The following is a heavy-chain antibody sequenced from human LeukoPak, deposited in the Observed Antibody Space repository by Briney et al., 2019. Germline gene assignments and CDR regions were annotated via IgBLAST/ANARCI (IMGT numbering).Heavy chain of an antibody. J-gene: IGHJ4*02. V-gene: IGHV4-59*08. CDR2: VYVSGST. D-gene: IGHD3/OR15-3a*01. CDR1: GGSISSDY. CDR3: ARHAKDWLSYLDY. Sequence: SETLSLTCTVSGGSISSDYWSWIRQPPGKGLEWIGYVYVSGSTNYNPSLKTRVTMSVDTSNNQFSLKLRSVTAADTAVYYCARHAKDWLSYLDYWGQGTLVTVSS.